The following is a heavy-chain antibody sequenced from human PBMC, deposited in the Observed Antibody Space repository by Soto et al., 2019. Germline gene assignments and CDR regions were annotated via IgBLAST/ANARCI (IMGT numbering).Heavy chain of an antibody. D-gene: IGHD6-19*01. V-gene: IGHV3-30*18. CDR2: ISHDGSNK. CDR3: AKSYNSGWYIHFDF. J-gene: IGHJ4*02. Sequence: GGSLRLSCVVSGFTFSSYAMHWVRQAPGKGLEWVAVISHDGSNKYYAESVKGRFTISRDNSKNTLSLQMSSLRAEDTAVYYCAKSYNSGWYIHFDFWGQGTLVNVSS. CDR1: GFTFSSYA.